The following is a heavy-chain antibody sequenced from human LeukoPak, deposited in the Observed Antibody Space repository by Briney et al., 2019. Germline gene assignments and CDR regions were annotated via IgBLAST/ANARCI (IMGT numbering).Heavy chain of an antibody. CDR1: GFTFSSYS. J-gene: IGHJ4*02. CDR3: ARLSHSSSSRYYFDY. D-gene: IGHD6-13*01. Sequence: GGSLRLSCAASGFTFSSYSMNWDRQAPGKGLEWVSSISSSSSYIYYADSVKGRFTISRDNAKNSLYLQMNSLRAEDTAVYYCARLSHSSSSRYYFDYWGQGTLVTVSS. V-gene: IGHV3-21*01. CDR2: ISSSSSYI.